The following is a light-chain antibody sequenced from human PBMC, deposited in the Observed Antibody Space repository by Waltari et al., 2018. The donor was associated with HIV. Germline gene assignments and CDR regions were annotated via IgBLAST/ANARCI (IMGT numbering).Light chain of an antibody. CDR2: ADS. Sequence: YEVTQRPSLSVALGQTAKITCGGNYIGAKSVHWYQQKAGQAPLLVIYADSGRPSGVPDRYSGSRSGDMANLTITRVQSGDEAHYYCQVWDSGIVVFGGGTKLTVL. J-gene: IGLJ3*02. V-gene: IGLV3-9*01. CDR1: YIGAKS. CDR3: QVWDSGIVV.